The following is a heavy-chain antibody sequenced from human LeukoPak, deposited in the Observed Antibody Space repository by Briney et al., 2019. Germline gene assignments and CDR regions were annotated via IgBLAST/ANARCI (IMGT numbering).Heavy chain of an antibody. D-gene: IGHD3-9*01. V-gene: IGHV3-64*01. CDR2: ISSNGGST. CDR1: GLTFSSYA. CDR3: ARGTHYDILTGSPFDY. J-gene: IGHJ4*02. Sequence: GGSLRLSCAASGLTFSSYAMHWVRQAPGKGLEYVSAISSNGGSTYYANSVKGRFTISRDNSKNMLYLQMGSLRAEDMAVYYCARGTHYDILTGSPFDYWGQGTLVTVSS.